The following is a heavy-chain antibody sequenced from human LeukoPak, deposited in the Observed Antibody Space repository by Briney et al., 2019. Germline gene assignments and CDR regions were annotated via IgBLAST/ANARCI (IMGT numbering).Heavy chain of an antibody. V-gene: IGHV1-69*13. D-gene: IGHD3-22*01. J-gene: IGHJ4*02. CDR2: FIPIFGTA. CDR1: GGTFSSYA. CDR3: ARSMVSGYYSYYFDY. Sequence: GASVKVSCKASGGTFSSYAISWVRQAPGQGLEWMGGFIPIFGTANYAQKFQGRVTITADESTSTAYMELSSLRSEDTAVYYCARSMVSGYYSYYFDYWGQGTLVTVSS.